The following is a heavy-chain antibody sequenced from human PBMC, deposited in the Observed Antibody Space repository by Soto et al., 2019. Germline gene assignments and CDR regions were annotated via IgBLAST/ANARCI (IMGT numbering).Heavy chain of an antibody. J-gene: IGHJ4*02. D-gene: IGHD3-22*01. CDR2: INPSGGIT. CDR1: GYTFTTYY. V-gene: IGHV1-46*01. Sequence: ALLNLSCKTSGYTFTTYYIRWVRHAPGQGLEWMGIINPSGGITSYAQKFQGRVTMPRDTSTSTVYMELSSLRSEDTAVYYCARASPRDYYYDSIGYYFDYWGEATLVTLSS. CDR3: ARASPRDYYYDSIGYYFDY.